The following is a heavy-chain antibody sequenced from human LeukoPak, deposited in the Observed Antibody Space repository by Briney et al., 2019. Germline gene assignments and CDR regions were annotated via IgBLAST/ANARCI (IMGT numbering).Heavy chain of an antibody. V-gene: IGHV3-23*01. CDR1: GFTFSSYA. J-gene: IGHJ3*02. CDR3: AKEDSIVVVPAAPRGAFDI. D-gene: IGHD2-2*01. CDR2: ISGSGGST. Sequence: GGSLRLSCAASGFTFSSYAVSWVRQAPGKGLEWVSAISGSGGSTYYADSVKGRFTISRDNSKNTLYLQMNSLRAEDTAVYYCAKEDSIVVVPAAPRGAFDIWGQGTMVTVSS.